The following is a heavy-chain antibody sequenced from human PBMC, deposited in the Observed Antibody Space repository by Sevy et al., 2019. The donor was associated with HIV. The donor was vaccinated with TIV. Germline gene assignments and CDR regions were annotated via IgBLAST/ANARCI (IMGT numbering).Heavy chain of an antibody. D-gene: IGHD1-26*01. CDR2: IKSDGSST. J-gene: IGHJ6*03. CDR3: TRGDPIVPPAGYYYHMDV. CDR1: GFTFDSYW. Sequence: GGSLRLSCVASGFTFDSYWMHWVRQAPGKGLVWVSRIKSDGSSTPYADSVKGRFTISRDNAKNTLYLQLNRLGAEDTAVYYCTRGDPIVPPAGYYYHMDVWGKGTTVTVSS. V-gene: IGHV3-74*01.